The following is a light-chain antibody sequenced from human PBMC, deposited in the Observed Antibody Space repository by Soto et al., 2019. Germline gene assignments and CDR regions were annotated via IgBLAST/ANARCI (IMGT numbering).Light chain of an antibody. V-gene: IGKV3-15*01. J-gene: IGKJ2*01. CDR2: GAS. Sequence: EIVVTQSPATLSVSPGERATLSCRASQSVSSNLAWYQQKPGQAPRLLIYGASNRATGIPARFSGSGSGTEFTLTISSLQSEDFAVYYCQQYNNWPLYTFGQGTKVDIK. CDR3: QQYNNWPLYT. CDR1: QSVSSN.